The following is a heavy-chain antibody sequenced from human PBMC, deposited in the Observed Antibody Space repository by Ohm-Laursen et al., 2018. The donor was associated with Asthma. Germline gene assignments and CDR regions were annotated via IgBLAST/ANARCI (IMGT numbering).Heavy chain of an antibody. D-gene: IGHD4-17*01. CDR2: IYYSGST. CDR3: ARGSGLYGDSPFDY. CDR1: GGSISSGGDY. V-gene: IGHV4-31*03. J-gene: IGHJ4*02. Sequence: TLSLTCTVSGGSISSGGDYLSWIRQPPGKGLEWIGYIYYSGSTYYNPSLKSRITISIDTSKNQFSLKLSSVTAADTAVYYCARGSGLYGDSPFDYGGQGTLVTVSS.